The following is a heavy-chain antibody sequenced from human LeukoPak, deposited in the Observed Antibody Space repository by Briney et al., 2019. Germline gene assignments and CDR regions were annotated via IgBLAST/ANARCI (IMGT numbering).Heavy chain of an antibody. CDR1: GGSVSSGSYY. V-gene: IGHV4-61*01. J-gene: IGHJ3*02. CDR2: IYYNGST. CDR3: ARSGSSTAFAFDI. Sequence: SETLSLTCTVSGGSVSSGSYYWSWIRQPPGKGLEWIGYIYYNGSTNYNPSLKSRVTISVDTSKNQFSLKLSSVTAADKAVYYCARSGSSTAFAFDIWGQGTMVTVSS. D-gene: IGHD1-26*01.